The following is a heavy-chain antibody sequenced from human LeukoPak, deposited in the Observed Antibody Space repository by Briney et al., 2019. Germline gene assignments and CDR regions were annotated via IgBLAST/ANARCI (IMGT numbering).Heavy chain of an antibody. Sequence: SLRLSCAAYGFTFYDYDMHWDRQGPGQGLEWFTGISRNSSSIGYEVYVKGRFTINRSISKNYLYLQMNSLRAEDAALYYCARDIGPEYTSSSGGDDYYYGMDVWGQGTTVTVSS. D-gene: IGHD6-6*01. J-gene: IGHJ6*02. CDR3: ARDIGPEYTSSSGGDDYYYGMDV. CDR1: GFTFYDYD. CDR2: ISRNSSSI. V-gene: IGHV3-9*01.